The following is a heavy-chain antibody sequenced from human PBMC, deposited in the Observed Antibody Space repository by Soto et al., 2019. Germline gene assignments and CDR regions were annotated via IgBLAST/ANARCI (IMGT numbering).Heavy chain of an antibody. J-gene: IGHJ5*02. D-gene: IGHD2-8*01. Sequence: PSETLSLTCTVSGGSISSYYWSWIRQPPGKGLEWIGYIYYSGSTNYTPSLKSRVTISVDTSKNQFSLKLSSVTAADTAVYYCGREVLELLGFDPWGQGTLVTVSS. V-gene: IGHV4-59*01. CDR1: GGSISSYY. CDR2: IYYSGST. CDR3: GREVLELLGFDP.